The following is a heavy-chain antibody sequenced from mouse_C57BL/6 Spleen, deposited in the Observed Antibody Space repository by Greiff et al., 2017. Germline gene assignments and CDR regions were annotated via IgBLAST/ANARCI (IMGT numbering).Heavy chain of an antibody. D-gene: IGHD4-1*01. CDR3: APANWGSAWLAD. Sequence: EVQLQQSGPELVKPGASVKISCKASGYTFTDYYMNWVKQSHGKSLEWIGDINPNNGGTSYNQKFKGKATLTVDKSSSTAYMELRSLTSEDSAVYYCAPANWGSAWLADWGQGTLVTVSA. J-gene: IGHJ3*01. CDR2: INPNNGGT. CDR1: GYTFTDYY. V-gene: IGHV1-26*01.